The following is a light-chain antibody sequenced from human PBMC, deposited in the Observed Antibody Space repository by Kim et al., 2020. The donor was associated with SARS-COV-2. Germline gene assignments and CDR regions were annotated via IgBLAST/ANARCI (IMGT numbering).Light chain of an antibody. CDR1: NIGSKS. Sequence: PGGTARISCGGDNIGSKSVHWYQQRPGQAPVLVIYYNSDRPSGIPERFSGSNSGNTATLSISRVDAGDEADYYCQVWDSSSDRPYVFGTGTKVTVL. V-gene: IGLV3-21*04. CDR3: QVWDSSSDRPYV. CDR2: YNS. J-gene: IGLJ1*01.